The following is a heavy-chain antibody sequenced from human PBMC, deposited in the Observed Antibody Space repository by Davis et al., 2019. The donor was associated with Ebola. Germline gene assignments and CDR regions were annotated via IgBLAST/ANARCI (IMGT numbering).Heavy chain of an antibody. J-gene: IGHJ6*02. CDR1: GYSFTSYW. V-gene: IGHV5-51*01. D-gene: IGHD3-22*01. CDR3: VRHLNTTMIRSYYYYYGMDV. CDR2: IYPGDSDT. Sequence: GESLKISCKGSGYSFTSYWIGWVRQMPGKGLEWMGIIYPGDSDTRYSPSFQGQVTISADKSISTAYLQWSSLKASDTAMYYCVRHLNTTMIRSYYYYYGMDVWGQGTTVTVSS.